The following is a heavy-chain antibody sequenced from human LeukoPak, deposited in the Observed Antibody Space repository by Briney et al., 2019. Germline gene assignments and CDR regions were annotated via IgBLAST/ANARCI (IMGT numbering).Heavy chain of an antibody. CDR1: GGSINNYY. CDR3: ARYEAGGSALDS. D-gene: IGHD2-15*01. J-gene: IGHJ4*02. Sequence: KPSETLSLTCTVSGGSINNYYWSWIRQPPGKGLDWIGYLHYGGSTSYNPSLKSRVTISVDTSKNQFSLKLSSVTAADTAVYYCARYEAGGSALDSWGQGTLVTVSS. CDR2: LHYGGST. V-gene: IGHV4-59*01.